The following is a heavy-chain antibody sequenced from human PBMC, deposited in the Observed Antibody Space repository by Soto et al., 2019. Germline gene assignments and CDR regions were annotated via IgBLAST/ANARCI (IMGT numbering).Heavy chain of an antibody. CDR2: MNPDSVNT. V-gene: IGHV1-8*01. CDR1: GYTFTSYD. J-gene: IGHJ4*02. Sequence: QVQLVQSGAEVRTPGASVKVTCKASGYTFTSYDINWVRQATGQGPEWMGWMNPDSVNTGYVQKFQGRVTMTRNTAISTAYMELSSLRSEDTAVYYCARSVGGSNVNFDYWGQGTLVTVSS. D-gene: IGHD3-10*01. CDR3: ARSVGGSNVNFDY.